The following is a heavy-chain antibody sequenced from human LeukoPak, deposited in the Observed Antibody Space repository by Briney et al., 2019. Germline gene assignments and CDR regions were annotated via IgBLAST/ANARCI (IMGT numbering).Heavy chain of an antibody. CDR3: ATFSYAGNAGGSVGP. CDR1: GFTFSSYA. J-gene: IGHJ5*02. CDR2: ISGSGGST. V-gene: IGHV3-23*01. D-gene: IGHD4-23*01. Sequence: GGSLLLSCAASGFTFSSYAMNWVRQAPGKGLEWVSAISGSGGSTYYADSVKGRFTISRNNSKNRLYLQMNSLRAEDTAVYYCATFSYAGNAGGSVGPWGQGTLVTVSS.